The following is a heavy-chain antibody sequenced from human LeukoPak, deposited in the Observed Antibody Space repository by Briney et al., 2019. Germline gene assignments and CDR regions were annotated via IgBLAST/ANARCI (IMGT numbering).Heavy chain of an antibody. D-gene: IGHD3-3*01. CDR2: ISGSGGST. CDR3: AKPLLRFLEWLPNWFDP. V-gene: IGHV3-23*01. Sequence: PGGSLRLSXAASGFTFSSYAMSWVRQAPGKGLEWVSVISGSGGSTYYADSVKGRFTISRDNSKNTLYLQMNSLRAEDTAVYYCAKPLLRFLEWLPNWFDPWGQGTLVTVSS. J-gene: IGHJ5*02. CDR1: GFTFSSYA.